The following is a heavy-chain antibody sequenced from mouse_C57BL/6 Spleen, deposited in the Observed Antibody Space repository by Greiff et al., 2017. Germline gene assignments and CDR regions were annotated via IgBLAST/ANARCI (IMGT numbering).Heavy chain of an antibody. D-gene: IGHD3-2*02. J-gene: IGHJ2*01. CDR2: IDPSDSYT. V-gene: IGHV1-50*01. CDR3: ATSRQLRLRNFDY. Sequence: VQLQQPGAELVKPGASVKLSCKASGYTFTSYWMQWVKQRPGQGLEWIGEIDPSDSYTNYNQKFKGKATLTVDTSSSTAYMQLSSLTSEDSAVYYCATSRQLRLRNFDYWGQGTTLTVSS. CDR1: GYTFTSYW.